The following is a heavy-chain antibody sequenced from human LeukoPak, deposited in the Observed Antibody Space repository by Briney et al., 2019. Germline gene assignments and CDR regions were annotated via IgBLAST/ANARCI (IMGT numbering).Heavy chain of an antibody. CDR1: GFTFSSYS. D-gene: IGHD4-11*01. J-gene: IGHJ4*02. CDR2: TNGGGVNT. V-gene: IGHV3-23*01. Sequence: GGSLRLSCAASGFTFSSYSMNWVRQAPGKGLEWVSTTNGGGVNTHYADSVGGRFTISRDNSKNTLFLQMNSLRDEDTAVYYCAKDLYSNYGPADYWGQGNLVTVSS. CDR3: AKDLYSNYGPADY.